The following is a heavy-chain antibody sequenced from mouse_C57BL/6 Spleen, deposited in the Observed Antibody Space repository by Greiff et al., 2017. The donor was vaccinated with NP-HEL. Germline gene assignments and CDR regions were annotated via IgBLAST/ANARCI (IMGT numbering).Heavy chain of an antibody. CDR3: ARGSNYVAY. Sequence: QVHVKQSGAELVKPGASVKISCKASGYAFSSYWLNWVKQRPGKGLEWIGQIYPGDGDPNYNGKFKGKATLTADKSSSTAYMQLSSLTSEDSAVYFCARGSNYVAYWGQGTLVTVSA. CDR1: GYAFSSYW. J-gene: IGHJ3*01. V-gene: IGHV1-80*01. CDR2: IYPGDGDP. D-gene: IGHD2-5*01.